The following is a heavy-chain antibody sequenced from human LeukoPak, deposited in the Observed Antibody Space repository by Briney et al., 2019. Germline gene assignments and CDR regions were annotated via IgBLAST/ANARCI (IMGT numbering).Heavy chain of an antibody. D-gene: IGHD1-1*01. Sequence: GGSLRLSCAASGFPFSSYWMSWVRQAPGKGLEWVANIKQDGFEKYYVASVKGRFTISRDNAKNSLYLQMNSLRAEDTAVYYCARDWNLDYWGQGTLVTVSS. CDR3: ARDWNLDY. CDR2: IKQDGFEK. J-gene: IGHJ4*02. CDR1: GFPFSSYW. V-gene: IGHV3-7*01.